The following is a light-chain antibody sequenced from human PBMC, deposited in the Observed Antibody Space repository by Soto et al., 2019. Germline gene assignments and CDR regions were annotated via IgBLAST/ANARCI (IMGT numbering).Light chain of an antibody. CDR2: DAS. CDR3: QQRINWPLT. J-gene: IGKJ4*01. CDR1: QSVSSY. Sequence: EIVLTQSPATPSLSPGERATLSCRASQSVSSYLAWYQQKPDQAPRLLIYDASNRATGIPARFSGSGSGTDFTLTISSLEPEDFAVYYCQQRINWPLTFGGGTKVEIK. V-gene: IGKV3-11*01.